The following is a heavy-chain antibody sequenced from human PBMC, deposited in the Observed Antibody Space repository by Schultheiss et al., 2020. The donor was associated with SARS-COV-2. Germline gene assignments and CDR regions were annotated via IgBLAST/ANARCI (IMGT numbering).Heavy chain of an antibody. CDR3: ARDRRGVYYDSSGTDY. Sequence: SQTLSLTCTVSGGSISSGSYYWSWIRQPAGKGLEWIGRIYTSGSTNYNPSLKSRVTISVDTSKNQFSLKLSSVTAADTAVYYCARDRRGVYYDSSGTDYWGQGTLVTVSS. J-gene: IGHJ4*02. CDR1: GGSISSGSYY. D-gene: IGHD3-22*01. CDR2: IYTSGST. V-gene: IGHV4-61*02.